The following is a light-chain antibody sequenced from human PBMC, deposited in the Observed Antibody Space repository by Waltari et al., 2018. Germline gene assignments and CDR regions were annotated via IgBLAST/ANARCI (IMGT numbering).Light chain of an antibody. J-gene: IGLJ2*01. CDR2: SND. V-gene: IGLV1-44*01. Sequence: QSVLTQPPSASGAPGQRVTISCSGSNSNIGSSTQNCYQQVPGTDPRLLIYSNDQRPSGVPDRFSGSKSGTSASLAISGLQSEDEADYYCATWDARLTNVLLGGGTKVTVL. CDR3: ATWDARLTNVL. CDR1: NSNIGSST.